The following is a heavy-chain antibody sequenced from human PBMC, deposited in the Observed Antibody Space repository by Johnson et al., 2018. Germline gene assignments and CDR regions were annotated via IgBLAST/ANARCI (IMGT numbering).Heavy chain of an antibody. V-gene: IGHV3-30*03. Sequence: QVQLVQSGGGVVQPGRSLRLSCAASGFTFSSYGMHWVRQAPGKGLEWVAVISSDGSNKYSADSVKGRFTISRDNSKNTLYLHRNSLRAEDTGVYSCARGDYGDYAMDVGGKGTTVTVSS. J-gene: IGHJ6*04. CDR3: ARGDYGDYAMDV. D-gene: IGHD4-17*01. CDR1: GFTFSSYG. CDR2: ISSDGSNK.